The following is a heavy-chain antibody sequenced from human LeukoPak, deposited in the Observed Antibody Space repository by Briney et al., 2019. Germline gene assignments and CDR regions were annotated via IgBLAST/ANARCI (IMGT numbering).Heavy chain of an antibody. CDR3: ARLRYGSGSYSLDY. J-gene: IGHJ4*02. Sequence: GASVKVSCKASGYTFTSYGISWVRQAPGQGLEWMRWISAYNGNTNYAQKLQGRVTMTTDTSTSTAYMELRSLRSDDTAVYYCARLRYGSGSYSLDYWGQGTLVTVSS. CDR1: GYTFTSYG. D-gene: IGHD3-10*01. V-gene: IGHV1-18*01. CDR2: ISAYNGNT.